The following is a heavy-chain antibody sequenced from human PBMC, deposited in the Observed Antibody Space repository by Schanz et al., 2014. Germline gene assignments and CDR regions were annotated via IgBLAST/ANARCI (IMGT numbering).Heavy chain of an antibody. CDR3: ARGREVVAKIFDV. V-gene: IGHV3-11*06. CDR2: ISGSSIHK. CDR1: GFTFSDYY. Sequence: VQLLESGGDLVKPGGSLRLSCAASGFTFSDYYMAWIRQAPGKGLEWVSHISGSSIHKNYADSVKGRFTISRDNAKNSLYLQMNSLRAEDTGVYYCARGREVVAKIFDVWGQGTMVTVSS. J-gene: IGHJ3*01. D-gene: IGHD3-22*01.